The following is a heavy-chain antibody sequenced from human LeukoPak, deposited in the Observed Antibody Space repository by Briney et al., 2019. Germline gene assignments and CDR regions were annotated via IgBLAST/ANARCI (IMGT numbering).Heavy chain of an antibody. CDR2: IYYSGST. D-gene: IGHD3-10*01. CDR3: ARVHYGSGSYLLYYYYMDV. V-gene: IGHV4-39*07. Sequence: SETLSLTCTVSGGSISSSSYYWGWIRQPPGKGLEWLGSIYYSGSTYYNPSLKSRVTISVDTSKNQFSLKLSSVTAADTAVYYCARVHYGSGSYLLYYYYMDVWGKGTTVTVSS. CDR1: GGSISSSSYY. J-gene: IGHJ6*03.